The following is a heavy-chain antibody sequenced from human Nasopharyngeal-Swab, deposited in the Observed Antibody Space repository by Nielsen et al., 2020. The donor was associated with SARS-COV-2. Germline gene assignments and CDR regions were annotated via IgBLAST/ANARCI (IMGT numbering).Heavy chain of an antibody. CDR2: IYYSGST. Sequence: SETLSLTCTVSGGSISSSSYYWGWIRQPPGKGLEWIGSIYYSGSTYYNPSLKSRVTISVDTPKNQFSLKLSSVTAADTAVYYCARQSGIYLWFKACWFDPWGQGTLVTVSS. CDR1: GGSISSSSYY. V-gene: IGHV4-39*01. J-gene: IGHJ5*02. D-gene: IGHD3-10*01. CDR3: ARQSGIYLWFKACWFDP.